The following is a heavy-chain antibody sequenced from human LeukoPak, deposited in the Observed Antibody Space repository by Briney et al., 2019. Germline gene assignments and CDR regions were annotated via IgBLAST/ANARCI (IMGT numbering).Heavy chain of an antibody. CDR3: ARRVPSQVPTDYFDY. Sequence: GGSLRLSCAASGFTFSDYYMSWIRQAPGRGLEWVSYISSSGSTIYYADSVKGRFTISRDNAKNSLFLQMNSLRAEDTAVYYCARRVPSQVPTDYFDYWGQGTLVTVSS. CDR1: GFTFSDYY. CDR2: ISSSGSTI. D-gene: IGHD1-1*01. V-gene: IGHV3-11*04. J-gene: IGHJ4*02.